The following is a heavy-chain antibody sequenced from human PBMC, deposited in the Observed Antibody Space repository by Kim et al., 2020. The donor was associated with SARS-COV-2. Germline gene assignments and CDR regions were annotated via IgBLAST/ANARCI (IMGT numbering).Heavy chain of an antibody. CDR2: ISCDGSNN. CDR3: AKDSYVSGTYYIHSFYYSMDV. V-gene: IGHV3-30*18. J-gene: IGHJ6*02. Sequence: GGSLRLSCAASGFTFTNYGIHWVRQAPGKGLEWVSVISCDGSNNYYADSVKGRFTISRDNSKNTLFLQMNSLRAEDTALYYCAKDSYVSGTYYIHSFYYSMDVWGQGATVTVSS. D-gene: IGHD3-10*01. CDR1: GFTFTNYG.